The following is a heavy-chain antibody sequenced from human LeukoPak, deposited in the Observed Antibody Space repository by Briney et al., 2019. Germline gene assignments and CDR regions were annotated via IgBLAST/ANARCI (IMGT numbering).Heavy chain of an antibody. D-gene: IGHD3/OR15-3a*01. J-gene: IGHJ3*02. CDR3: ARMDRDDAFDI. V-gene: IGHV4-39*01. CDR1: GGSISSSSYY. CDR2: IYYSGST. Sequence: SETLPLTCTVSGGSISSSSYYWGWIREPPGKGLEWVGSIYYSGSTYYNPSLKSRVTISVDTSKNQFSLKLSSVTAADTAVYYCARMDRDDAFDILGQGTMVTVSS.